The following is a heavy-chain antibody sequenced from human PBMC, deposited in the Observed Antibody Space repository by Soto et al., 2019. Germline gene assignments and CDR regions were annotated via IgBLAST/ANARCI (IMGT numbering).Heavy chain of an antibody. CDR3: AKKPPSTIQGWAFGMDV. CDR1: GFTVTSNY. Sequence: EVQLLETGGGLIQPGGSLRLSCLASGFTVTSNYMIWVRQPPGKGLEWGSTTFSGGSTNYADSVKGRFTISRDNSKNTVYLQMNNLRVEDTAVYYCAKKPPSTIQGWAFGMDVWGQGTTVSVSS. J-gene: IGHJ6*02. V-gene: IGHV3-53*02. D-gene: IGHD2-8*01. CDR2: TFSGGST.